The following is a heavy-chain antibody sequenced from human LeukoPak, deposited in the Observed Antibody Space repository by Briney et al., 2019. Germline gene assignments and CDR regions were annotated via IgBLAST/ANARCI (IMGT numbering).Heavy chain of an antibody. Sequence: QSGGSLRLSCAASGFTFSGYWMHWVRQAPGKGLVWVSRINTDGSRTNYADSVKGRFTISRDNAKNTLYLQMNSLRAEDTAVYYCARGGAGGAFDLWGQGTMVTVSS. CDR3: ARGGAGGAFDL. CDR2: INTDGSRT. V-gene: IGHV3-74*01. D-gene: IGHD6-13*01. J-gene: IGHJ3*01. CDR1: GFTFSGYW.